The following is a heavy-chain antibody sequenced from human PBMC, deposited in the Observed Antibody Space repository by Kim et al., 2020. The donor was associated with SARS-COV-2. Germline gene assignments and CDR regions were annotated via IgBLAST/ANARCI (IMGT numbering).Heavy chain of an antibody. V-gene: IGHV4-34*01. J-gene: IGHJ6*02. CDR2: INHSGST. D-gene: IGHD6-6*01. Sequence: SETLSLTCAVYGGSFSGYYWSWIRQPPGKGLEWIGEINHSGSTNYNPSLKSRVTISVDTSKNQFSLKLSSVTAADTAVYYCARGLAGIAARFRYYYGMDVWGQGTTVTVSS. CDR1: GGSFSGYY. CDR3: ARGLAGIAARFRYYYGMDV.